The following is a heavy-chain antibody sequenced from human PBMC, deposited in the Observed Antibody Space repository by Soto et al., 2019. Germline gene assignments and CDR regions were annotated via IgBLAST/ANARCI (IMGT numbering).Heavy chain of an antibody. D-gene: IGHD3-16*01. CDR2: IWYGGNNQ. Sequence: QVQLVESGGGVVQPGRSLRLSCATYGFTFSTYGMHWVRQSPGKGLEWVAVIWYGGNNQYYVDSVKGRFTISRDNSKNTLYLQMNSLRAEDTAVYYCARDLLGGASAAGYWGQGTLVTVS. CDR3: ARDLLGGASAAGY. J-gene: IGHJ4*02. CDR1: GFTFSTYG. V-gene: IGHV3-33*01.